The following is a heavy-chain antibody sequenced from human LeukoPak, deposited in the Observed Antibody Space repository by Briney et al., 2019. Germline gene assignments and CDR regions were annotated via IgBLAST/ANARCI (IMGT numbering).Heavy chain of an antibody. V-gene: IGHV4-59*08. Sequence: PSETLSLTCTVSGGSISSYYWSWIRQPPGKGLEWIGYIYYSGSTNYNPSLKSRVTISVDTSKNQFSLKLSSVTAADTAVYYCAPTTVTTLVDAFDIWGQGTMVTVSS. D-gene: IGHD4-11*01. CDR3: APTTVTTLVDAFDI. CDR1: GGSISSYY. J-gene: IGHJ3*02. CDR2: IYYSGST.